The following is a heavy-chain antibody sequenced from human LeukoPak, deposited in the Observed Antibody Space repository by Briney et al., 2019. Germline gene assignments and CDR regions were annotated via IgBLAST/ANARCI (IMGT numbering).Heavy chain of an antibody. Sequence: PSETLSLTCTVSGGSISGYYWSWIRQPPGKGLEWIGYIYYSGSTNYNPSLKSRVTMSVDTSTNQFSLKLSSVTAADTAVYYCARDKYYYDSSGYLLFDYWGQGTLVTVSS. V-gene: IGHV4-59*12. D-gene: IGHD3-22*01. CDR2: IYYSGST. J-gene: IGHJ4*02. CDR3: ARDKYYYDSSGYLLFDY. CDR1: GGSISGYY.